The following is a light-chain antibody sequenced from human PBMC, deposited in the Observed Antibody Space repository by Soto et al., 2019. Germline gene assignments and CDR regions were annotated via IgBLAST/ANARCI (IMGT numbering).Light chain of an antibody. CDR3: GAWESSLNPYV. J-gene: IGLJ1*01. CDR1: SFNIGNNY. Sequence: QSALTQPPSVSAAPGRKVIISCSGSSFNIGNNYVSWYQQLPGTAPKLLIYDNNKRPSGIPDRFSGSKSGTSATLAITGLQTADEADYYCGAWESSLNPYVFGTGTKVTVL. CDR2: DNN. V-gene: IGLV1-51*01.